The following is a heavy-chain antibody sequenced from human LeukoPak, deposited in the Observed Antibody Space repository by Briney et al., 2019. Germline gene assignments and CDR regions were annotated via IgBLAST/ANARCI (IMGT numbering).Heavy chain of an antibody. CDR2: ISSSGSGGNT. D-gene: IGHD1/OR15-1a*01. Sequence: VGSLRLSCVASGVTLSNYAMSWARQAPGKGLEWVSGISSSGSGGNTYYADSVKGRFTISRDSSRNTLFLHMNTLRAEDTAVYYCARDPGRTGFDYWGQGTLVTVSS. J-gene: IGHJ4*02. CDR3: ARDPGRTGFDY. V-gene: IGHV3-23*01. CDR1: GVTLSNYA.